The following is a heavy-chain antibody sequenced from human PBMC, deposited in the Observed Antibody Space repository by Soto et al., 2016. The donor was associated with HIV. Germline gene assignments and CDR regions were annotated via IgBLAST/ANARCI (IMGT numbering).Heavy chain of an antibody. D-gene: IGHD6-13*01. J-gene: IGHJ4*02. CDR2: IYSGGST. Sequence: EVQLVESGGGLVQPGGSLRLSCAASGFTVSSNYMSWVRQAPGKGLEWVSVIYSGGSTYYADSVKGRFTISRDNSKNTLYLQMNSLRAEDTAVYYCARVPGIAAAGHLYYFDYWGQGTLGPPSPQ. CDR1: GFTVSSNY. CDR3: ARVPGIAAAGHLYYFDY. V-gene: IGHV3-66*01.